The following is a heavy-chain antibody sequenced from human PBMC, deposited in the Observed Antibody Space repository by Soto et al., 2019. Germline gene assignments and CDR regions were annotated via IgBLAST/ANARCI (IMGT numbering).Heavy chain of an antibody. CDR1: GGSISNYF. J-gene: IGHJ4*02. D-gene: IGHD2-8*01. CDR3: ARRPHLLYHVPFDY. V-gene: IGHV4-59*08. Sequence: QVQLQASGPGLVKPSETLSLTCTVSGGSISNYFWTWVRQPPGKGLEWIAYISNSGGTNYNPSLKSRVTISVDTSKNQFSLRLSSVTAADTAVYYCARRPHLLYHVPFDYWGQGTLVTVSS. CDR2: ISNSGGT.